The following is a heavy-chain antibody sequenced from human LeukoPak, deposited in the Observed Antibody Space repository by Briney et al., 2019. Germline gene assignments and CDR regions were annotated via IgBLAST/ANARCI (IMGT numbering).Heavy chain of an antibody. D-gene: IGHD1-26*01. J-gene: IGHJ4*02. Sequence: GGSLRLSCTVSGLPFGSEAMSWVRQAPGKGLEWVSVIYSGGSTYYADSVKGRFTISRDNSKNTLYLQMNSLRAEDTAVYYCARESLGVGASDYWGQGTLVTVSS. CDR2: IYSGGST. V-gene: IGHV3-66*01. CDR1: GLPFGSEA. CDR3: ARESLGVGASDY.